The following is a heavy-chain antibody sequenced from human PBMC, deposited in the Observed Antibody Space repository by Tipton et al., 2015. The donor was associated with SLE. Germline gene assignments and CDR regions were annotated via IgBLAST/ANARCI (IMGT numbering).Heavy chain of an antibody. J-gene: IGHJ4*02. CDR1: GFNFGVYW. V-gene: IGHV3-74*01. D-gene: IGHD2-15*01. CDR2: TNQDGAIR. CDR3: TRGIDPGSSRISDY. Sequence: GSLRLSCVASGFNFGVYWMHWVRQAPGKGLVWISRTNQDGAIRSYEDSVKGRFIISRDNSKSTLYLQMNNVRVEDAALYYCTRGIDPGSSRISDYWGQGTLVTVSS.